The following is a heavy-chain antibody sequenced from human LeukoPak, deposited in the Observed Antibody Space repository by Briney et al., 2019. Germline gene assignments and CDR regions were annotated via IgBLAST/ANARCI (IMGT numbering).Heavy chain of an antibody. D-gene: IGHD5-12*01. J-gene: IGHJ3*02. Sequence: SETLSLTCTVSGGSITSSGYYWDWIRQPTGKELEWIGNFYYSGVTYYNPSLRSRVTISVDTSKNQFSLKLSSVTAADTAVYYCASHHSGASPSDAFDIWGHGTMVTVSS. V-gene: IGHV4-39*01. CDR1: GGSITSSGYY. CDR2: FYYSGVT. CDR3: ASHHSGASPSDAFDI.